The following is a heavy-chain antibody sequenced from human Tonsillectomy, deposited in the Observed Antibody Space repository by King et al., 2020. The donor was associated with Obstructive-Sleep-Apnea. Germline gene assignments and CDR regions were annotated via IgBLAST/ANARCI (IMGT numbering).Heavy chain of an antibody. Sequence: VQLVQSGGGVVQPGRSLRLSCVASGFTFSSYAMHWVRQAPGKGLEWVAVISYDGTKKYFADSVKGPFTISRDNSKNTLCLQLSSLRVEDTATYYCARSHGDSDGSGAFDIWGQGTMVIVSS. CDR2: ISYDGTKK. CDR3: ARSHGDSDGSGAFDI. J-gene: IGHJ3*02. CDR1: GFTFSSYA. D-gene: IGHD4-17*01. V-gene: IGHV3-30*04.